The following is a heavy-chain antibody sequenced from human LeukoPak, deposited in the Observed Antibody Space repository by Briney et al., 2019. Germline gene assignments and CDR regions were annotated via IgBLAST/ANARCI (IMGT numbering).Heavy chain of an antibody. V-gene: IGHV4-4*02. CDR1: GGSISSSNW. Sequence: PAETLCLTCAVSGGSISSSNWWRGVRQPPGEGVGWIGEIYHGGSTNYNPSLKSRVTISGDKSKNQFSLKLSSVTAADTAVYYCARAPIYGSGSYRTIFDYWGQGTLVTVSS. J-gene: IGHJ4*02. D-gene: IGHD3-10*01. CDR3: ARAPIYGSGSYRTIFDY. CDR2: IYHGGST.